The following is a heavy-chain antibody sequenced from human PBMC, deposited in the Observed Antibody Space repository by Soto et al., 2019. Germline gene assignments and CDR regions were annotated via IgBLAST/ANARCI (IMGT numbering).Heavy chain of an antibody. Sequence: SETQCHTCTVSEGYIINYDGSWIRQHAGKGLEWIGRIYTGGSTNYNPSLKSRVTMSTDTSKNQFSLRLTSVTAADTAVYYCARASVGPPGGGSWIMPFDYWGQGALVTVSS. J-gene: IGHJ4*02. CDR3: ARASVGPPGGGSWIMPFDY. D-gene: IGHD2-15*01. CDR1: EGYIINYD. V-gene: IGHV4-4*07. CDR2: IYTGGST.